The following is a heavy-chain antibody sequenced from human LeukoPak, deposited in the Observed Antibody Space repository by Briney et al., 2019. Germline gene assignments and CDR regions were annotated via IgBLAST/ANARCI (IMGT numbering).Heavy chain of an antibody. J-gene: IGHJ6*02. D-gene: IGHD3-22*01. CDR1: GGTFSSYA. CDR3: ARDPDYYDSSGYSRGYYYGMDV. V-gene: IGHV1-69*13. Sequence: GASVKVSCKASGGTFSSYAISWVQQAPGQGLEWMGGIIPIFGTANYAQKFQGRVTITADESTSTAYMELSSLRSEDTAVYYCARDPDYYDSSGYSRGYYYGMDVWGQGTTVTVSS. CDR2: IIPIFGTA.